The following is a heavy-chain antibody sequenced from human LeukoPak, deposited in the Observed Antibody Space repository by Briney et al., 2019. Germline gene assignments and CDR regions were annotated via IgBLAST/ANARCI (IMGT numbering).Heavy chain of an antibody. Sequence: GSLSLSCAASGFTFSSYWMNWARQAPGKGLEWVASINHNGNVNYYVDSVKGRFTISRENAKNSLYLQMSNLRAEDTAVYFCARVGGLDVWGQGATVTVSS. D-gene: IGHD1-26*01. CDR1: GFTFSSYW. V-gene: IGHV3-7*03. J-gene: IGHJ6*02. CDR3: ARVGGLDV. CDR2: INHNGNVN.